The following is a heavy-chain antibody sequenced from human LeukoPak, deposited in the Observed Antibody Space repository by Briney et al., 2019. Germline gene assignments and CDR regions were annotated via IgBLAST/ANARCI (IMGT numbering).Heavy chain of an antibody. J-gene: IGHJ1*01. CDR1: GYTFTSYY. V-gene: IGHV1-46*01. D-gene: IGHD3-22*01. Sequence: ASVKVSCKASGYTFTSYYMHWVRQAPGQGLESMGIMNPSGGSTSYAQKFQGRITMTRDTSTSTVYMELSSPRSEDTAVYYCARPWYDSSGYYPVEYFRHWGQGTLVTVSS. CDR3: ARPWYDSSGYYPVEYFRH. CDR2: MNPSGGST.